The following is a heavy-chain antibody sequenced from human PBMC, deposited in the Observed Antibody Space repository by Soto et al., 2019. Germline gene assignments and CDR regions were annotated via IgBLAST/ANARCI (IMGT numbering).Heavy chain of an antibody. D-gene: IGHD3-9*01. J-gene: IGHJ6*02. CDR2: INPNSGGT. CDR1: GYTFTGYY. CDR3: ARFRGATATFDGYYGMDV. V-gene: IGHV1-2*04. Sequence: ASVEVSCKXSGYTFTGYYMHWVRQAPGQGLEWMGWINPNSGGTNYAQKFQGWVTMTRDTSISTAYMELSRLRSDDTAVYYCARFRGATATFDGYYGMDVWGQGTTVTVSS.